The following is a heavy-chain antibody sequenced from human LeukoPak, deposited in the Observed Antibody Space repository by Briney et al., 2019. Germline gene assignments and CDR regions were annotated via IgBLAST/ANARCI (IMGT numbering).Heavy chain of an antibody. Sequence: GSSVKVSCKASGVTFSSYAISWVRQAPGQGIEWMGRIIPIFGIANYAQKFQGRVTITADKSTSTAYMELSSLRSEDTAVYCCARFTRFQYYDFWSGLDYYGMDVWGQGTTVTVSS. CDR1: GVTFSSYA. J-gene: IGHJ6*02. CDR2: IIPIFGIA. D-gene: IGHD3-3*01. CDR3: ARFTRFQYYDFWSGLDYYGMDV. V-gene: IGHV1-69*04.